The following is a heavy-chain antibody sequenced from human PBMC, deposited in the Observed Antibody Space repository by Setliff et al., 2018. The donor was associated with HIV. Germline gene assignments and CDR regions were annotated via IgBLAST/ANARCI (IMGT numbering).Heavy chain of an antibody. CDR3: ARGSSGSHRTEYDDAFDI. J-gene: IGHJ3*02. Sequence: PSETLSLTCAVYGGSFSGYYWSWIRQTPGKGLEWIGEINHGGTTNSNPSLKSRVTISVDTSKNQFSLRMSSVTAADSGVYYCARGSSGSHRTEYDDAFDIWGQGAVVTVSS. D-gene: IGHD6-25*01. V-gene: IGHV4-34*01. CDR2: INHGGTT. CDR1: GGSFSGYY.